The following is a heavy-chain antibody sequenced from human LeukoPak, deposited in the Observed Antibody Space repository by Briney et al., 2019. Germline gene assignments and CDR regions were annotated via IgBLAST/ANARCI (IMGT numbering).Heavy chain of an antibody. CDR2: VSPLFDAP. CDR3: AIGDVLMALPRD. Sequence: SVKVSCKVSEDTFNSNVFYWVRQAPGQGLEWMGRVSPLFDAPNYAQKFQGRVTITADKSTNTAYMEVSSLRLDDTAVYYWAIGDVLMALPRDWGQGTLIAVSS. V-gene: IGHV1-69*06. CDR1: EDTFNSNV. J-gene: IGHJ4*02. D-gene: IGHD3-10*02.